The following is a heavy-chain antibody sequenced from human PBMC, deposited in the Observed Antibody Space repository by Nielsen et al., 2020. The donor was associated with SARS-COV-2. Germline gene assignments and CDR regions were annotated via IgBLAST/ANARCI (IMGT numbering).Heavy chain of an antibody. CDR1: GDSITSSNCV. J-gene: IGHJ3*02. Sequence: SETLSLTCTVSGDSITSSNCVWGWIRQPPGKGLEWIGSIYYSGTTYYNPSLKSRVTIFVDTSKNQFSLKVTSVTAADTAVYYCTRPRNLAFDIWGQGTMVTVSS. CDR3: TRPRNLAFDI. D-gene: IGHD1-14*01. CDR2: IYYSGTT. V-gene: IGHV4-39*01.